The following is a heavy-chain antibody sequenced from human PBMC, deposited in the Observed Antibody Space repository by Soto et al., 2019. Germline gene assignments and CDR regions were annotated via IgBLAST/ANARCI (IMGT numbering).Heavy chain of an antibody. D-gene: IGHD6-13*01. Sequence: VGSLRLSCAASGFTFSSYSMNWVRQGPGKGLEWVSSISSSSSYIYYADSVKGRFTISRDNAKNSLYLQMNSLRAEDTAVYYCARDLSSSSSSYFDYWGQGTLVTVSS. V-gene: IGHV3-21*01. CDR2: ISSSSSYI. CDR3: ARDLSSSSSSYFDY. J-gene: IGHJ4*02. CDR1: GFTFSSYS.